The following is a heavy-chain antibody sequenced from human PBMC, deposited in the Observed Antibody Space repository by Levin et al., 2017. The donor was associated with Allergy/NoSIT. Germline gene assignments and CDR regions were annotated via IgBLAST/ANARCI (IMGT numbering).Heavy chain of an antibody. Sequence: QAGGSLRLSCTASGFTLSDYWMHWVRQVPGKGLVWVSRINGAGNIADYADSVKGRFTISRDNAENTLYLQMSSLRAEDTAVYYCIRGGASYLNYVLYWGQGTLVTVSS. V-gene: IGHV3-74*01. CDR1: GFTLSDYW. CDR2: INGAGNIA. J-gene: IGHJ4*02. CDR3: IRGGASYLNYVLY.